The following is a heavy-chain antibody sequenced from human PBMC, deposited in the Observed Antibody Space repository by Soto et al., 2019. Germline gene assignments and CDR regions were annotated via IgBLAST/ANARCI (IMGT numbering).Heavy chain of an antibody. CDR2: IWYDGSNK. CDR1: GVTFSSYG. D-gene: IGHD4-4*01. Sequence: GGSLRLSCAASGVTFSSYGMHWVRQAPGKGLEWVAVIWYDGSNKYYADSVKGRFTISRDNSKNTLYLQMNSLRAEDTAVYYCATYSNSHYYYYGMDVWGQGTTVTVS. CDR3: ATYSNSHYYYYGMDV. V-gene: IGHV3-33*01. J-gene: IGHJ6*02.